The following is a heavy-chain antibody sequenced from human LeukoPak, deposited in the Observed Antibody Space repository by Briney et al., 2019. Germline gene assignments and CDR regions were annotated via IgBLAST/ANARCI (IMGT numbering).Heavy chain of an antibody. CDR2: ISSSRSTI. V-gene: IGHV3-48*01. J-gene: IGHJ3*02. D-gene: IGHD3-9*01. Sequence: GGSLRLSCAASGFTFSSYSMNWVRQAPGRGLEWVSYISSSRSTIYYADSGKGRFTISKDNSQNSLYLQMNSLRAEDTAVYYCERESPYYDILTGYYPGAFDIWGQGTMVTVSS. CDR1: GFTFSSYS. CDR3: ERESPYYDILTGYYPGAFDI.